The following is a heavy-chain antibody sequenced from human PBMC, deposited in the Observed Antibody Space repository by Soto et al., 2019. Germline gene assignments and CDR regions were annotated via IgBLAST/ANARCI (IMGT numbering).Heavy chain of an antibody. CDR2: INDDGSVK. V-gene: IGHV3-7*01. Sequence: EVQLVESGGGLVQPGGSLRLSCAASGFTFSGYWMSWVRQAPGKGLEWVANINDDGSVKYYVDSVKGRFTISRDNAKNSLFLQMNSLRAEDTAVYYCARAHPIHWGQGTLVTVSS. D-gene: IGHD2-2*02. CDR1: GFTFSGYW. CDR3: ARAHPIH. J-gene: IGHJ4*02.